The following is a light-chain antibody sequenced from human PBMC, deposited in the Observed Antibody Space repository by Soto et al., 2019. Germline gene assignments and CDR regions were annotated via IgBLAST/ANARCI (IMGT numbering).Light chain of an antibody. J-gene: IGLJ2*01. CDR1: SSNIGSNY. V-gene: IGLV1-47*01. CDR3: ASWDDTLTGLL. Sequence: QSVLTQPPSASGTPGQRVNISCSGSSSNIGSNYVYWYQQLPGTAPKLLIYRNDQRPSWVPDRFSGSKSGTSASLAIIGLRSEDEAHYHCASWDDTLTGLLFGGGTKLTVL. CDR2: RND.